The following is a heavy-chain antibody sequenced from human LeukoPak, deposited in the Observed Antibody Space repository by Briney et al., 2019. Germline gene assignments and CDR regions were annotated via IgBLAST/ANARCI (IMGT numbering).Heavy chain of an antibody. Sequence: MPSETLSLTCTVSGGSISSYYWSWIRQPAGKGLEWIGRIYTSGSTNYNPSLKSRVTISVDTSKNQFSLKLSSVTAADTAVYYCARRHRYPGDRNWFDPWGQGTLVTVSS. V-gene: IGHV4-4*07. CDR3: ARRHRYPGDRNWFDP. D-gene: IGHD1-14*01. CDR1: GGSISSYY. J-gene: IGHJ5*02. CDR2: IYTSGST.